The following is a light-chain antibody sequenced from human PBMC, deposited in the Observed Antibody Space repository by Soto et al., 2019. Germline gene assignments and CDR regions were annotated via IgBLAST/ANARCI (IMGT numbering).Light chain of an antibody. V-gene: IGLV2-14*01. CDR2: DVS. J-gene: IGLJ2*01. Sequence: QSALTQPASVSGSPGQSITISCTGISSDVGGYKYVSWYQQHPGKAPKVMIYDVSNRPSGVSNRFSGSKSGNTASLTISGLQSEDEADYYCSSYTSIRLIFSGGTKPTAL. CDR1: SSDVGGYKY. CDR3: SSYTSIRLI.